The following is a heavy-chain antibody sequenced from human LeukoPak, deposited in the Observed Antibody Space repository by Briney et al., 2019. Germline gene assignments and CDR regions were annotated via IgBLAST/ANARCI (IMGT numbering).Heavy chain of an antibody. CDR2: ISSSSRYI. J-gene: IGHJ4*02. Sequence: PGGSLRLSCAASGFTFSSYEMTWVRQAPGKGLEWVSSISSSSRYIYYADSVKGRITISRDNAKNSLYLQMNSLRAEDTAVYYCEREKYYEGSVYYNREFDYWDQGTLVTVSS. D-gene: IGHD3-22*01. CDR3: EREKYYEGSVYYNREFDY. V-gene: IGHV3-21*01. CDR1: GFTFSSYE.